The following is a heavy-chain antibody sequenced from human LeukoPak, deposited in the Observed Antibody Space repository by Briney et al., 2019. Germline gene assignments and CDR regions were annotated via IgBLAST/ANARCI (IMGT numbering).Heavy chain of an antibody. CDR1: GFTFSSYE. Sequence: QPGGSLRLSCAASGFTFSSYEMNWVRQAPGKGLEWISSISGGAFTMHYADSVEGRFTISRDNAKNSLYLQMNSLRADDTAMYYCARPYYDNASHRGTNDGFQMWGRGTMVTVS. V-gene: IGHV3-48*03. CDR3: ARPYYDNASHRGTNDGFQM. CDR2: ISGGAFTM. D-gene: IGHD3-3*01. J-gene: IGHJ3*02.